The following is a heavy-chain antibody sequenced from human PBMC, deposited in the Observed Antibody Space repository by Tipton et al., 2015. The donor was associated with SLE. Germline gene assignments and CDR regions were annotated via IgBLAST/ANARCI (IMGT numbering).Heavy chain of an antibody. J-gene: IGHJ4*02. CDR2: IDYRGTT. Sequence: TLSLTCSVSGGSISGSYYWSWIRQPPGKGLEWIGYIDYRGTTKYHPSLKSRVSISLDMSKRQFSLSLRSVTAADTAVYYCARDSLGLFDYWGQGILVTVSS. CDR3: ARDSLGLFDY. V-gene: IGHV4-61*01. CDR1: GGSISGSYY. D-gene: IGHD7-27*01.